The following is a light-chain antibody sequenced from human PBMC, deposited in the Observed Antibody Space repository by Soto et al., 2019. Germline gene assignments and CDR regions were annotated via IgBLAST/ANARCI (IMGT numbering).Light chain of an antibody. Sequence: DIQLTQSPSFLSASVGDKVTITCRASQGIYSYLAWYQQKPGKAPKLLIYAASTLQSGVPSRFSGSESGTEFTLTISSLQPEEFATYYCQQLNRYPLFGGGTKGEIK. CDR3: QQLNRYPL. V-gene: IGKV1-9*01. CDR1: QGIYSY. CDR2: AAS. J-gene: IGKJ4*01.